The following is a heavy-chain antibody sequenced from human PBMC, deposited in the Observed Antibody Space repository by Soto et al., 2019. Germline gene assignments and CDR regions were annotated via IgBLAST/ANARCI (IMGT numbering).Heavy chain of an antibody. CDR2: INSDGSST. D-gene: IGHD6-25*01. CDR3: GRGGRIVAAASVD. V-gene: IGHV3-74*01. Sequence: PGGSVRLSCAVSGVTFSNYWMNWVRQAPGKGLVWVSRINSDGSSTDYADSVKGRFTISRDNARNTLYLEMHSLRAEDTALYYCGRGGRIVAAASVDWGQGTLVTVSS. CDR1: GVTFSNYW. J-gene: IGHJ4*02.